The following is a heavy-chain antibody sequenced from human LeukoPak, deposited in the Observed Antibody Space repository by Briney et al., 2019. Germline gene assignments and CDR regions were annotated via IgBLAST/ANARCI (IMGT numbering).Heavy chain of an antibody. CDR2: INHSGST. Sequence: SETLSLTCAVYGGSFSGYYWSWIRQPPGKGLEWIGEINHSGSTNYNPSLKSRVTISVDTSKNQFSLKLSSVTAADTAVYYCARQLLPRNFDYWGQGTLVTVSS. CDR1: GGSFSGYY. V-gene: IGHV4-34*01. D-gene: IGHD2-15*01. CDR3: ARQLLPRNFDY. J-gene: IGHJ4*02.